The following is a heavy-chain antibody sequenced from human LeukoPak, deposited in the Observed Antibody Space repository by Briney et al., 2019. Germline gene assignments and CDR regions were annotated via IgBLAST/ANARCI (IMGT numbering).Heavy chain of an antibody. CDR2: MKTDGTTT. Sequence: GGSLRLSCAASGFTFSSYWMHWVRQAPGEGRVWVSRMKTDGTTTNSADSVKGRFTVSRDNAKNTLYLQMNSLRAEDTAVYYCARGPYTSGVYRLDYWGQGTLVTVSS. CDR1: GFTFSSYW. CDR3: ARGPYTSGVYRLDY. D-gene: IGHD6-19*01. V-gene: IGHV3-74*01. J-gene: IGHJ4*02.